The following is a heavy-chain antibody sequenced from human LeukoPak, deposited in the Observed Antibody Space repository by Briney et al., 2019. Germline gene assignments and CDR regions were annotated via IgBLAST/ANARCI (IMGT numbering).Heavy chain of an antibody. CDR3: ARYLNDSSGSPMDV. J-gene: IGHJ6*02. V-gene: IGHV3-7*05. Sequence: GGSLRLSCAASGFTFCSYWTSWVRQAPGKGLEWVANIKQDGSEKYYVDSVKGRFTISRDNAKNSLYLQMNSLRAEDTAVYYCARYLNDSSGSPMDVWGQGTTVTVSS. CDR2: IKQDGSEK. D-gene: IGHD3-22*01. CDR1: GFTFCSYW.